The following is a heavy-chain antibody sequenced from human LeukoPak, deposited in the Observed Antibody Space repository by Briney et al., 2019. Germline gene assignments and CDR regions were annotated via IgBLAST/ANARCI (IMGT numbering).Heavy chain of an antibody. CDR3: AKVGSYHDFDY. V-gene: IGHV3-30*02. CDR2: IRYDGYNK. J-gene: IGHJ4*02. CDR1: GFTFSSYA. D-gene: IGHD1-26*01. Sequence: PGGSLRLSCAASGFTFSSYAMSWVRQAPGKGLEWLAFIRYDGYNKYYADSVKGRFTISRDNSKNTLYLQMNRLRAEDTAVYYCAKVGSYHDFDYWGQGTLVTVSS.